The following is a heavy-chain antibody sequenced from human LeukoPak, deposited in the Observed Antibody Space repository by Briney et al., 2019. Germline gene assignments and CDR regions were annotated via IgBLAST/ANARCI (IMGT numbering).Heavy chain of an antibody. CDR1: GGSISSGGYY. Sequence: SETLSLTCTVSGGSISSGGYYWSWIRQHPGKGLEWIGYIYYSGSTYYNPSLKSRVTISVDTSKNQFSLKLSSVTAADTAVYYCARDYEANNWPYYYYGMDVWGQGTTVTVSS. D-gene: IGHD1-20*01. V-gene: IGHV4-31*03. CDR3: ARDYEANNWPYYYYGMDV. CDR2: IYYSGST. J-gene: IGHJ6*02.